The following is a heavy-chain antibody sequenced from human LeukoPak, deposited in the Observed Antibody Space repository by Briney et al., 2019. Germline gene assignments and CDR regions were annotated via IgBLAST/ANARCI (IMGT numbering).Heavy chain of an antibody. CDR2: ISSSSSYI. CDR3: ARDYVLGNAFDI. J-gene: IGHJ3*02. V-gene: IGHV3-21*01. D-gene: IGHD3-16*01. Sequence: GGSLRLSCVASGFTFSSFGMHWVRQAPGKGLEWVSSISSSSSYIYYADSVKGRFTISRDNAKNSLYLQMNSLRAEDTAVYYCARDYVLGNAFDIWGQGTMVTVSS. CDR1: GFTFSSFG.